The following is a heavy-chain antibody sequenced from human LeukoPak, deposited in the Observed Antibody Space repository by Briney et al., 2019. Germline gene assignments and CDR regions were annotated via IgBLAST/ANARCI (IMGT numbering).Heavy chain of an antibody. CDR2: IYTSGST. CDR3: ARGTVTYNWFDP. D-gene: IGHD4-17*01. V-gene: IGHV4-61*02. J-gene: IGHJ5*02. CDR1: GGSISSGSYY. Sequence: PSQTLSLTCTVSGGSISSGSYYWSWIRQPAGKGLEWIGRIYTSGSTNYNPSLKSRVTISVDTSKNQFSLKLSSVTAADTAVYYCARGTVTYNWFDPWGQGTLVTVSS.